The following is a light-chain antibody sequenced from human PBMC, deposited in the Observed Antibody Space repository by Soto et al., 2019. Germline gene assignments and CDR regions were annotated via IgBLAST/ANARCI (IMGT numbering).Light chain of an antibody. CDR2: GAS. Sequence: EIVMTQSPATLSVSPGEGATLSCRASQSVSSNLAWYQQRPGQAPRLLIYGASTRATGIPARFGGSGSGTDFTLTISRLEPEDFAVYYCQHYGDSRTFGQGTKVDIK. J-gene: IGKJ1*01. CDR1: QSVSSN. V-gene: IGKV3-15*01. CDR3: QHYGDSRT.